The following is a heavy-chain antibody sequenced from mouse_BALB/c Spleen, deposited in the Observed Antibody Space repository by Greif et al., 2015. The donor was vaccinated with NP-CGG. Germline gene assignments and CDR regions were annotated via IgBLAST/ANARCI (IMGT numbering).Heavy chain of an antibody. D-gene: IGHD3-1*01. CDR2: IYPGGGYT. Sequence: QVQLQQSGAELVRPGTSVKISCKASGYTFTNYWLGWVKQRPGHGLEWIGDIYPGGGYTNYNEKFKGKATLTADTSSSTAYMPLSSLTSEDSAVYFCARPAARATPYAMDYWGQGTSVTVSS. V-gene: IGHV1-63*02. J-gene: IGHJ4*01. CDR1: GYTFTNYW. CDR3: ARPAARATPYAMDY.